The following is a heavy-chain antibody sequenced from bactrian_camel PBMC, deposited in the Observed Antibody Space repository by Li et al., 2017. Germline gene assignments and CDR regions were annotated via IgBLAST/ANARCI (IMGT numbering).Heavy chain of an antibody. Sequence: HVQLVESGGGSVQAGGSLRLSCAASGYIYARMCMGWFRQAPGKERAGIATLSTDGHTSYAASVKGRFTISQDKAMKTVYLQMNMLKPEDTAMYYCAAAGHDVCVAIAQRRLIASLAGHWGQGTQVTVS. CDR2: LSTDGHT. CDR3: AAAGHDVCVAIAQRRLIASLAGH. D-gene: IGHD1*01. J-gene: IGHJ4*01. CDR1: GYIYARMC. V-gene: IGHV3S53*01.